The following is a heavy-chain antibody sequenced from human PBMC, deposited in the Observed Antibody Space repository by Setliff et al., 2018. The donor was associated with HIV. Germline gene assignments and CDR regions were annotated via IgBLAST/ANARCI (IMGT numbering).Heavy chain of an antibody. CDR3: ARPHYYYDSSGYYY. CDR2: IYTSGST. Sequence: SETLSLTCTVSGGSISSYYWSWIRQPAGKGLEWIGHIYTSGSTNYNPSLKSRVTISVDTSKNQFSLKLSSVTAADTAVYYCARPHYYYDSSGYYYWGQGTLVTVSS. CDR1: GGSISSYY. V-gene: IGHV4-4*07. D-gene: IGHD3-22*01. J-gene: IGHJ4*02.